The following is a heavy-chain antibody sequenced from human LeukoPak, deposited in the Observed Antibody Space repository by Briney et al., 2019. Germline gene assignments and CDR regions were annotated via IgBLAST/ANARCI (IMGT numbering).Heavy chain of an antibody. J-gene: IGHJ3*02. D-gene: IGHD2-15*01. V-gene: IGHV3-21*01. CDR2: ISSSSSYI. CDR3: ARAIAVVVVAAKSGAFDI. CDR1: GFTFSSYS. Sequence: PGGSLRLSCAASGFTFSSYSMNWVRQAPGKGLEWVSSISSSSSYIYYADSVKGRFTISRDNAKNSLYLQMNSLRAEDTAVYYCARAIAVVVVAAKSGAFDIWVQGTMVTVSS.